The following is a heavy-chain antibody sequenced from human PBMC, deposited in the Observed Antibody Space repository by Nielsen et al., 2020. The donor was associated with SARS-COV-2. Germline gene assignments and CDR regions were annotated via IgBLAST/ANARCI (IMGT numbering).Heavy chain of an antibody. CDR3: ARDSYIVPTNYYFDY. V-gene: IGHV3-7*01. CDR2: IKHDGSEQ. D-gene: IGHD5-12*01. CDR1: GFTFSSHW. Sequence: GESLKISCAASGFTFSSHWMSWVRQAPGKGLEWLANIKHDGSEQYYVDSVKGRFTMSRDNAKNLLYLQMNSLRDDDTAVNYCARDSYIVPTNYYFDYWGQGALVTVSS. J-gene: IGHJ4*02.